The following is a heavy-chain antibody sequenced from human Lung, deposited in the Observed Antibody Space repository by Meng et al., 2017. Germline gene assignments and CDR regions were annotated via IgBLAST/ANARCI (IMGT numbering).Heavy chain of an antibody. CDR2: IKTDGSTT. CDR3: ARDGTSSN. J-gene: IGHJ4*02. Sequence: GESLKISCAASGFTFSSYWMHWVRRIPGKGLVWVSRIKTDGSTTHYADSVKGRFTISRDNAKNTVYLQMNSLRAEDTAIYYCARDGTSSNWGQGTLVTVSS. V-gene: IGHV3-74*01. D-gene: IGHD1-1*01. CDR1: GFTFSSYW.